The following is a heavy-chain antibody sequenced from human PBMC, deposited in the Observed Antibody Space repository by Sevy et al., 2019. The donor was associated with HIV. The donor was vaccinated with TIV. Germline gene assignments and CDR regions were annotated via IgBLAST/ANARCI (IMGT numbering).Heavy chain of an antibody. D-gene: IGHD2-8*01. V-gene: IGHV3-23*01. CDR2: ISGSGGST. CDR3: AKVDIVLMVYAIGSQFFDY. J-gene: IGHJ4*02. Sequence: GGSLRLSCAASGFTFSSYAMSWVRQALGKGLEWVSAISGSGGSTYYADSVKGRFTISRDNSKNTLYLQMNSLRAEDTAVYYCAKVDIVLMVYAIGSQFFDYWGQGTLVTVSS. CDR1: GFTFSSYA.